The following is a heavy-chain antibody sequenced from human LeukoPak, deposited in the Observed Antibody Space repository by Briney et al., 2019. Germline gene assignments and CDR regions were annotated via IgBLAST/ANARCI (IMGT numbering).Heavy chain of an antibody. CDR3: ASGTLTELDY. V-gene: IGHV3-64*01. J-gene: IGHJ4*02. CDR2: ISSNGGST. D-gene: IGHD4-11*01. CDR1: GFTFSSYS. Sequence: GGSLRLSCAASGFTFSSYSMHWVRQAPGKGLEHVSAISSNGGSTYYANSMKGRFTTSRDNSKNTLFLQMGSLRAEDMAVYYCASGTLTELDYWGLGTLVTVSS.